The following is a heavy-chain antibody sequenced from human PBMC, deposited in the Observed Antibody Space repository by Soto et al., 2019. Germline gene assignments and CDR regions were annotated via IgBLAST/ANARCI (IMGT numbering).Heavy chain of an antibody. D-gene: IGHD1-1*01. CDR1: GGSISSYY. Sequence: ETLSLTCTVSGGSISSYYWSWIRQPPGKGLEWIGYIYYSGSTNYNPSLKSRVTISVDTSKNQFSLKLSSVTAADTAVYYCARAYTGGTTEIYYYYYMDVWGKGTTVTVSS. CDR3: ARAYTGGTTEIYYYYYMDV. CDR2: IYYSGST. J-gene: IGHJ6*03. V-gene: IGHV4-59*01.